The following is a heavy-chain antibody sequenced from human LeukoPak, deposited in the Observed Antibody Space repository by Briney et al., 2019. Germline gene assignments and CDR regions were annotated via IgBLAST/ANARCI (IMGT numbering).Heavy chain of an antibody. CDR2: ISSSSSYI. CDR1: GFTFSSYS. V-gene: IGHV3-21*04. D-gene: IGHD3-22*01. Sequence: GGSLRLSCAASGFTFSSYSMNWVRQAPGKGLEWVSSISSSSSYIYYADSVKGRFTISRDNSKNTLYLQMNSLRAEDTAVYYCANWRTWYYYDSSGHNYVSWGQGTLVTVSS. CDR3: ANWRTWYYYDSSGHNYVS. J-gene: IGHJ5*02.